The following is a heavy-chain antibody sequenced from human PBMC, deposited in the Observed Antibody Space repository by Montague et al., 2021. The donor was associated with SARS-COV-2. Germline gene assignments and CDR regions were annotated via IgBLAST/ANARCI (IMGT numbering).Heavy chain of an antibody. Sequence: PALVTPTQTLTLTCTFSGFSLSTSGMCVSWIRQPPGKALEWLARIDWDDDEYYSTSLKTRLTISKDTSKNQVVLTMTNMGPVDTATYYCARIQATVNAFDIWGQGTMVTVSS. CDR2: IDWDDDE. CDR1: GFSLSTSGMC. V-gene: IGHV2-70*11. D-gene: IGHD4-17*01. CDR3: ARIQATVNAFDI. J-gene: IGHJ3*02.